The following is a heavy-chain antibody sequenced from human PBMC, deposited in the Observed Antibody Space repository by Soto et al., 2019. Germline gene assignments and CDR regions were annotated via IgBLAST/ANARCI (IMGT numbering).Heavy chain of an antibody. V-gene: IGHV3-53*04. Sequence: EVHLVESGGGLVQPGGSLRLSCAASGFTVSSYYMSWVRQAPGKGLEWVSLIYSGGSTYYTDSVKGRFTISRHNSKNTLYLQMNSLRAEDTAVYYCARDQSSSSHAFDIWDPGIMVTVSS. CDR3: ARDQSSSSHAFDI. CDR1: GFTVSSYY. CDR2: IYSGGST. D-gene: IGHD6-6*01. J-gene: IGHJ3*02.